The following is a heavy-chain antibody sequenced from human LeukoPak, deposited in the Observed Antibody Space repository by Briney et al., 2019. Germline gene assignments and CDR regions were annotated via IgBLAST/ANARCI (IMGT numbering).Heavy chain of an antibody. CDR1: GGSINSYGYY. J-gene: IGHJ4*02. D-gene: IGHD1-26*01. CDR3: ARQGVGATDF. V-gene: IGHV4-39*01. Sequence: PSDTLSLTCSVSGGSINSYGYYWAWIRQPPGKRPEWIGSIFYSGSTHYNPSLQSRITISADTSKGQFSLKLSSVTAADTAVYYCARQGVGATDFWGQGSLVTVSS. CDR2: IFYSGST.